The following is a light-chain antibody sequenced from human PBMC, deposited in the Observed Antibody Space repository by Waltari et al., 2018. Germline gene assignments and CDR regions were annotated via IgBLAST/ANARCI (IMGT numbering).Light chain of an antibody. J-gene: IGLJ2*01. V-gene: IGLV1-36*01. CDR2: ADD. CDR3: AAWDDSLKGVL. Sequence: QSVLTQTPSVSEAPSQRVTISCSGSRSNIGNNAVNWYQQVPGKAPKLLVFADDRLPSGVSDRCSGSKSGTSASLAISGLRSEDEGVYFCAAWDDSLKGVLFGGGTKLTVL. CDR1: RSNIGNNA.